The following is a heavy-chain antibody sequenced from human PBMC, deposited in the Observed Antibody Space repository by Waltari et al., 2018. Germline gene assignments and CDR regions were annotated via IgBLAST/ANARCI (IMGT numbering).Heavy chain of an antibody. D-gene: IGHD7-27*01. V-gene: IGHV3-30*02. CDR3: AWGPTPLFRY. CDR2: IRYDGSNK. J-gene: IGHJ4*02. CDR1: GFTFSSYG. Sequence: QVQLVESGGGVVQPGGSLRLSCAASGFTFSSYGMHWVRQAPGKGLEWVAFIRYDGSNKYYADSVKGRFTISRDNSKNTLYLQMNSLRAEDTAVYYRAWGPTPLFRYWGQGTLVTVSS.